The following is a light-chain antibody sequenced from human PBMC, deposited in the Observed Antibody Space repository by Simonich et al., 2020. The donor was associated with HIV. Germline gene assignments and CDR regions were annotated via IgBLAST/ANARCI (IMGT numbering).Light chain of an antibody. V-gene: IGKV2-30*02. CDR2: KVS. J-gene: IGKJ1*01. Sequence: DDVMTQSPLSLPVTLGQPASLSCRSSQSLVHSDGNTYLNWFQQRPGQSPRRLIYKVSNRDSGVPDRFSGSGSGTDFTLKISRVEAEDVGVYYCMQALQTPWTFGQGTKVEIK. CDR3: MQALQTPWT. CDR1: QSLVHSDGNTY.